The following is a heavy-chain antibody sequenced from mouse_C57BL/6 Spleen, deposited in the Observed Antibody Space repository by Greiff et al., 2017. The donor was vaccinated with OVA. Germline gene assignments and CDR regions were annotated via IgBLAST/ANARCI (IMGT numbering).Heavy chain of an antibody. CDR2: IRNKANGYTT. J-gene: IGHJ4*01. D-gene: IGHD1-1*01. Sequence: EVQGVESGGGLVQPGGSLSLSCAASGFTFTDYYMSWVRQPPGKALEWLGFIRNKANGYTTEYSASVKGRFTISRDNSQSILYLQMNALRAEDSATYYCARSTVVAHYYAMDYWGQGTSVTVSS. CDR3: ARSTVVAHYYAMDY. V-gene: IGHV7-3*01. CDR1: GFTFTDYY.